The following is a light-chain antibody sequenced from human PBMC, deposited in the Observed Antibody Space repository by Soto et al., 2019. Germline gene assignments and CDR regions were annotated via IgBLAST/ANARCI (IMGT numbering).Light chain of an antibody. J-gene: IGLJ1*01. CDR2: GVS. CDR3: SSHTISSALHV. Sequence: QSALAQPASVSGSPGQSITISCTGTISDFVVYNYVSWYQQHPGKAPKLMIYGVSSRPSGVSNRFSGSKSGNTASLTISGLQADDDADYYCSSHTISSALHVFGTGTKVTVL. V-gene: IGLV2-14*01. CDR1: ISDFVVYNY.